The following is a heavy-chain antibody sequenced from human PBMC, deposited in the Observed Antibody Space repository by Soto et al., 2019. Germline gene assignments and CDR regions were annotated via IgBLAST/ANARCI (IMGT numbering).Heavy chain of an antibody. V-gene: IGHV3-30*04. CDR2: ISYDGRNK. CDR1: GFIFSTYA. J-gene: IGHJ3*02. Sequence: QVQLVESGGGVVQPGRSLRLSCAASGFIFSTYAMHWVRQAPGKGPEWVTFISYDGRNKYYADSVKDRFTISRDNSKNTLYLLMNSLRTEDTAVYYCAREYDSSGYGYDAFDIWGQGTMVTVSS. D-gene: IGHD3-22*01. CDR3: AREYDSSGYGYDAFDI.